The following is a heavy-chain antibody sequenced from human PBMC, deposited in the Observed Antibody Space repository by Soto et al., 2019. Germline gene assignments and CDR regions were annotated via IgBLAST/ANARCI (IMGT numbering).Heavy chain of an antibody. CDR1: GFTFSSYA. CDR3: AEDQLGVVTPIDY. CDR2: ISGSGGST. J-gene: IGHJ4*02. D-gene: IGHD3-3*01. V-gene: IGHV3-23*01. Sequence: PGGSLRLSCAASGFTFSSYAMSWVRQAPGKGLEWVSAISGSGGSTYYADSVKGRFTISRDNSKNTLYLQMNSLRAEDTAVYYCAEDQLGVVTPIDYWGQGTLVTVSS.